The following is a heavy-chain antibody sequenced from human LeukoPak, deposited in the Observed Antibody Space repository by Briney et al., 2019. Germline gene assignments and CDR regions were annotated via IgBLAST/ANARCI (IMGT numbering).Heavy chain of an antibody. V-gene: IGHV3-23*01. J-gene: IGHJ4*02. CDR2: ISGSGGST. CDR1: GFTFSSYA. CDR3: AKDLTYYYDSSGYYGY. D-gene: IGHD3-22*01. Sequence: GGSLRLSCAASGFTFSSYAMCWVRQAPGKGLEWVSAISGSGGSTYYADSVKGRFTISRDNSKNTLYLQMNSLRAEDTAVYYCAKDLTYYYDSSGYYGYWGQGTLVTVSS.